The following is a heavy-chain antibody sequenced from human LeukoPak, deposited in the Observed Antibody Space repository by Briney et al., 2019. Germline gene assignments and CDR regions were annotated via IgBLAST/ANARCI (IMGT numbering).Heavy chain of an antibody. CDR3: ARGIGYCSSTSCYKWFDP. J-gene: IGHJ5*02. CDR1: GGSFSGYY. CDR2: INHSGST. D-gene: IGHD2-2*02. V-gene: IGHV4-34*01. Sequence: SETLSLTCAVYGGSFSGYYWSWIRQPPGKGLEWIGEINHSGSTNYNPSLKSRVTISVDTSKNQFSLKPSSVTAADTAVYYCARGIGYCSSTSCYKWFDPWGQGTLVTVSS.